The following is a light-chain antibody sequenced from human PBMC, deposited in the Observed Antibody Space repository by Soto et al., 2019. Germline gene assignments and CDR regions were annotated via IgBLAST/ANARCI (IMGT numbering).Light chain of an antibody. CDR1: QSVSSNY. CDR3: QQYGSSPFT. Sequence: EIVLTQSPGTLSLSPGERATLSCRASQSVSSNYLAWYQQKHGQDPRLLIYGASSRTTRIPDRFSSSASRTDFTLTISRLEPEVFAVYYCQQYGSSPFTFGPGTKVDIK. V-gene: IGKV3-20*01. J-gene: IGKJ3*01. CDR2: GAS.